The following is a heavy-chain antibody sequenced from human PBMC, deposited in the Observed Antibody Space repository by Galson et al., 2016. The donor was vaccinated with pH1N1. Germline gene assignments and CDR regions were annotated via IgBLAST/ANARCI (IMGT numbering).Heavy chain of an antibody. CDR2: VSESASTT. V-gene: IGHV3-48*01. CDR1: GFIFTSYT. CDR3: ARERDGQGFDT. D-gene: IGHD5-24*01. Sequence: SLRLSCAASGFIFTSYTISWVRQAPGKGLEWISFVSESASTTYYSESVQGRFTISRDNAKHSVFLQLKTLRAEDTAVYFCARERDGQGFDTWGQGTLVSVSS. J-gene: IGHJ4*02.